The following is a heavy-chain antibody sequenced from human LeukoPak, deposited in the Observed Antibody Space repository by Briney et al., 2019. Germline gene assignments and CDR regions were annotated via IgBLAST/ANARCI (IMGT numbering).Heavy chain of an antibody. Sequence: ASVKVSCKASGYTFTNYGISWVRQAPGQGLEWMGWINPNSGGTNYAQKFQGRVTMTRDTSISTAYMELSRLRSDDTAVYYCTRDHQLPLLGWFDPWGQGTLVTVSS. J-gene: IGHJ5*02. V-gene: IGHV1-2*02. CDR1: GYTFTNYG. CDR2: INPNSGGT. D-gene: IGHD2-2*01. CDR3: TRDHQLPLLGWFDP.